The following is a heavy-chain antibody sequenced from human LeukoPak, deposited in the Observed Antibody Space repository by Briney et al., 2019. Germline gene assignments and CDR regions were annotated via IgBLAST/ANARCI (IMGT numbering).Heavy chain of an antibody. J-gene: IGHJ4*02. CDR3: ARDPEAGLDY. Sequence: GGSLRLSCAASGFTFSSYAMHWVRQAPGKGLEWVAVISYDGSNKYYADSVKGRFTISRDNSKNTLYLQVNSLRAEDTAVYYCARDPEAGLDYWGQGTLVTVSS. CDR2: ISYDGSNK. D-gene: IGHD6-13*01. CDR1: GFTFSSYA. V-gene: IGHV3-30*01.